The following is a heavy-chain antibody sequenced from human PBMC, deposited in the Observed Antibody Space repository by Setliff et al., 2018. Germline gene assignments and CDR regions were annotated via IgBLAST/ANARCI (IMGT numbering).Heavy chain of an antibody. V-gene: IGHV3-23*01. CDR2: ISGSGGST. Sequence: PGGSLRLSCAASGFTFSSYAMSWVRQAPGKGLEWVSAISGSGGSTYYADSVKGRFTISRDNSKNTLYLQMNSLSGEDTAVYYCAKDTGYYFDYWGQGTLVTVSS. CDR3: AKDTGYYFDY. D-gene: IGHD4-4*01. J-gene: IGHJ4*02. CDR1: GFTFSSYA.